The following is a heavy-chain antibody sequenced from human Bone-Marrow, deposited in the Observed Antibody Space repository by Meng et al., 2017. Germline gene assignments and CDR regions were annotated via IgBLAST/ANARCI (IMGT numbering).Heavy chain of an antibody. Sequence: QVQLEQGGAGLLKPSETLSLTCAVSGGSFSGYYWSWIRQPPGKGLEWIGEINHSGSTNYNPSLKSRVTISVDTSKNQFSLKLSSVTAADTAVYYCARGRVVAATNPKFDYWGQGTLVTVSS. CDR3: ARGRVVAATNPKFDY. D-gene: IGHD2-15*01. CDR1: GGSFSGYY. CDR2: INHSGST. J-gene: IGHJ4*02. V-gene: IGHV4-34*01.